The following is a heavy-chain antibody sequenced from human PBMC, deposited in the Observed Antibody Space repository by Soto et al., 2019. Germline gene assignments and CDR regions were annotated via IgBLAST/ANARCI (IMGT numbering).Heavy chain of an antibody. CDR2: IIPIFGTA. CDR3: ARGNRGSGSYPSNYFDY. J-gene: IGHJ4*02. D-gene: IGHD3-10*01. Sequence: QVQLVQSGAEVKKPGSSVKVSCKASGGTFSSYAISWVRQAPGQGLEWMGGIIPIFGTANYAQKFQGRVTITADESTSTAYMELSSLRSEDTAVYYGARGNRGSGSYPSNYFDYWGQGTLFTVSS. CDR1: GGTFSSYA. V-gene: IGHV1-69*01.